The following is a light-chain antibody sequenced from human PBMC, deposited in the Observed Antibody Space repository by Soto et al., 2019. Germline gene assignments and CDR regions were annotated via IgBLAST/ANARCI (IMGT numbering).Light chain of an antibody. J-gene: IGKJ1*01. V-gene: IGKV3-20*01. CDR1: ESVSSNY. CDR3: QQYGSSRWT. CDR2: GAS. Sequence: ENVLTKSPGTLSLSPGERATLSCRASESVSSNYVAWYQQKPGQAPRLLVYGASSRATGIPDRFSSSGSGTDFTLTISRLDPEDFAVYYCQQYGSSRWTFGQGTKVDIK.